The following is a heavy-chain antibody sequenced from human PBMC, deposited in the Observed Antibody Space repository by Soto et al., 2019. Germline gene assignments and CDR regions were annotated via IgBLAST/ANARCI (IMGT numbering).Heavy chain of an antibody. D-gene: IGHD5-12*01. Sequence: EVQLLESGGGLVQPGGSLRLSCAASGFNFRNYAMSCVRQAPGKGLEWGSAIPGAGGGTYYADSVKGRFTDSRDDTKETLYLPLSSLRVGDTAVYYCAKDAVALNGCWDWFDPWGQGTLVTVSS. CDR2: IPGAGGGT. J-gene: IGHJ5*02. CDR1: GFNFRNYA. CDR3: AKDAVALNGCWDWFDP. V-gene: IGHV3-23*01.